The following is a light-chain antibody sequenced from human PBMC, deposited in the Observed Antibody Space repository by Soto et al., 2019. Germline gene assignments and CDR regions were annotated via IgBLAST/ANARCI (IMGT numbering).Light chain of an antibody. CDR3: QQYRT. CDR2: DAS. V-gene: IGKV3-20*01. Sequence: DIVLTQSPGTLPLSPGERATLSCRASQSVSSNFLAWYQQKPGQAPRLLIYDASSRATGIPDRFTGSGSGTDFTLTISRLEPEDFAVFYCQQYRTFGQGTKVDIK. CDR1: QSVSSNF. J-gene: IGKJ1*01.